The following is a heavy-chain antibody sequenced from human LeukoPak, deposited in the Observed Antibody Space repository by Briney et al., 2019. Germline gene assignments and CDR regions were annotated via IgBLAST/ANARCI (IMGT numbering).Heavy chain of an antibody. CDR1: GYSFTSYW. CDR2: IYPGDPDT. CDR3: VGCSSTSCYSAARGYFQH. V-gene: IGHV5-51*01. Sequence: GESLKISCKGSGYSFTSYWIGWVRQMPGKGLEWMGIIYPGDPDTRYSPSFQGQVTISADKSISTAYLQWSSLKASDTAMYYCVGCSSTSCYSAARGYFQHWGQGTLVTVSS. D-gene: IGHD2-2*02. J-gene: IGHJ1*01.